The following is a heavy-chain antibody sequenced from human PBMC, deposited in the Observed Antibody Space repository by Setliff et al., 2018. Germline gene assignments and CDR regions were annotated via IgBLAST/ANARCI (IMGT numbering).Heavy chain of an antibody. CDR3: STGGVHWNYVGF. D-gene: IGHD1-1*01. CDR1: GFTFNNYW. Sequence: GGSLRLSCAASGFTFNNYWMHWVRQAPGQGLEWVSRIKTDGSSTTYADSVQGRFTISRDDSKNTLYLQMNSLTTEDTAVYYCSTGGVHWNYVGFWGQGALVTISS. CDR2: IKTDGSST. V-gene: IGHV3-74*03. J-gene: IGHJ4*02.